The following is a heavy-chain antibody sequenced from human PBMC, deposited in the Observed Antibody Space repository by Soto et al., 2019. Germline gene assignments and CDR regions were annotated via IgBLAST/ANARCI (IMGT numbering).Heavy chain of an antibody. D-gene: IGHD5-12*01. J-gene: IGHJ4*01. CDR1: GGSVSSGSYY. Sequence: SETLSLTCTVSGGSVSSGSYYWSWIRQPPGKGLEWIGYIYYSGSTNYSPSLKSRVTISVDTSKNQFSLKLSSVTAADTAVYYCASETCGYDQYSEDHNINDYSSQGTLDTVSS. CDR3: ASETCGYDQYSEDHNINDY. V-gene: IGHV4-61*01. CDR2: IYYSGST.